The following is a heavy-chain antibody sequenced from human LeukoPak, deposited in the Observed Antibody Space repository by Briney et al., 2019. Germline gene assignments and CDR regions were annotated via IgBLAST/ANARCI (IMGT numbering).Heavy chain of an antibody. Sequence: GRSLRLSCAASGFTFSRYAMHWVRQAPGKGLEWVAVISYDGSNKYYADSVKGRFTISRDNSKNTLYLQMNSLRAEDTAVYYCARGVYWGQGTLVTVSS. CDR3: ARGVY. J-gene: IGHJ4*02. CDR2: ISYDGSNK. V-gene: IGHV3-30-3*01. CDR1: GFTFSRYA.